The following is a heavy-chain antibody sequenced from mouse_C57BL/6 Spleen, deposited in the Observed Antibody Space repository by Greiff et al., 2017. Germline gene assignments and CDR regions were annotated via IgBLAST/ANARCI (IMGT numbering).Heavy chain of an antibody. J-gene: IGHJ1*03. CDR2: IDPSDSYT. CDR1: GYTFTSYW. Sequence: QVKLQQPGAELVKPGASVKLSCKASGYTFTSYWMQWVKQRPGQGLEWIGEIDPSDSYTNYNQKFKGTATLTVDTASSTAYMQLSRLTSEDAAVYYCARGDYYGSSCDWYFDVWGTGTTVTVSS. CDR3: ARGDYYGSSCDWYFDV. D-gene: IGHD1-1*01. V-gene: IGHV1-50*01.